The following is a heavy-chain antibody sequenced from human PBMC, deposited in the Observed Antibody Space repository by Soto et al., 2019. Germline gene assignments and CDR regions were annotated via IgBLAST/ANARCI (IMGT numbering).Heavy chain of an antibody. CDR3: AREHHVLRFSVSGRYYYYGMDV. D-gene: IGHD3-3*01. Sequence: GGSLRLSCAASGFTFSSYAMHWVRQAPGKGLEWVAVISYDGSNKYYADSVKGRFTISRDNSKNTLYLQMNSLRAEDTAVYYCAREHHVLRFSVSGRYYYYGMDVWGQGTTVTVSS. V-gene: IGHV3-30-3*01. J-gene: IGHJ6*02. CDR2: ISYDGSNK. CDR1: GFTFSSYA.